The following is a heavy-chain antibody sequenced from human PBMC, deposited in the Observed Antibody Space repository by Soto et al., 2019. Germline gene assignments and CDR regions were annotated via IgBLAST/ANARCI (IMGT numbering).Heavy chain of an antibody. J-gene: IGHJ4*02. D-gene: IGHD3-9*01. CDR2: IYYSGST. V-gene: IGHV4-31*03. CDR3: ARAKGYDILTGYYPFDY. CDR1: GGSISSGGYY. Sequence: SETLSLTCTVSGGSISSGGYYWSWIRQHPGKGLEWIGYIYYSGSTYYNPSLKSRVTISVDTSKNQFSLKLSSVTAADTAVYYCARAKGYDILTGYYPFDYWGQGTLVTVSS.